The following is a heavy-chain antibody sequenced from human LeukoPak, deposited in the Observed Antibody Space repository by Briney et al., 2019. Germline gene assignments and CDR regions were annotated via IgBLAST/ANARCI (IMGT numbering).Heavy chain of an antibody. CDR2: INPNSGGT. J-gene: IGHJ4*02. V-gene: IGHV1-2*02. D-gene: IGHD3-22*01. CDR1: GYTFTGYY. Sequence: GASVKLSCKASGYTFTGYYMHWVRQAPGQGLEWMGWINPNSGGTNYAQKFQGRVTMTRDTSISTAYMELSRLRSDDTAVYYCARALDSSGYFDYWGQGTLVTVSS. CDR3: ARALDSSGYFDY.